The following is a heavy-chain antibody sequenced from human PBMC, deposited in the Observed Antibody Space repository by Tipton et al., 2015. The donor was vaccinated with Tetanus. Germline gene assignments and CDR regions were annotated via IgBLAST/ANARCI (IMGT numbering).Heavy chain of an antibody. CDR2: IYFEGST. V-gene: IGHV4-39*01. J-gene: IGHJ5*02. CDR1: GTSIMDKRHY. D-gene: IGHD2/OR15-2a*01. CDR3: ARHLYGSSFDP. Sequence: GLVKPSETLSLTCSVSGTSIMDKRHYWGWIRQPPGKGLEWIASIYFEGSTYYSPSLKSRVTIDVDTSQNLFSLKLTSVTAADTAVYYCARHLYGSSFDPWGQGALVTVSS.